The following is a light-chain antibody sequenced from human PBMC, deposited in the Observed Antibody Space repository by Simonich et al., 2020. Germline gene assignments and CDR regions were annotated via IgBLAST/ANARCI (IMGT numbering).Light chain of an antibody. CDR2: DVS. CDR1: SSDVGSYNL. Sequence: QSALTQPRSVSGSPGQSVTISCTGTSSDVGSYNLVSWYQQHPGKAPKLMIYDVSKRPSGVSNRFSGSKSGNTASLTISGLQAEDEADYYCSSYTSSSFWVFGGGTKLTVL. CDR3: SSYTSSSFWV. J-gene: IGLJ3*02. V-gene: IGLV2-14*02.